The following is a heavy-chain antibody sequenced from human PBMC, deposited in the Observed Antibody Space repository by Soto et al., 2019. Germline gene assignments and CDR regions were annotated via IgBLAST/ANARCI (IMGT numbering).Heavy chain of an antibody. J-gene: IGHJ4*02. D-gene: IGHD3-10*01. CDR1: GGSISSGGYS. Sequence: SETLSLTCAVSGGSISSGGYSWSWIRQPPGKGLEWIGYIYHSGSTYYNPSLKSRVTISVDRSKNQFSLKLSSVTAADTAVYYCASKHMVRGVIDYWGQGTLVTVS. V-gene: IGHV4-30-2*01. CDR2: IYHSGST. CDR3: ASKHMVRGVIDY.